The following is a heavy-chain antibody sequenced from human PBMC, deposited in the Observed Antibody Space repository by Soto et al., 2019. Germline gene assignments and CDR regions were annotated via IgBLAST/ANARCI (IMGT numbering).Heavy chain of an antibody. J-gene: IGHJ6*03. CDR3: ARPVNYYYYYMDV. Sequence: QLQLQESGPGLVKPSETLSLTCTVSGGSISSSTSYWGWIRQPPGKGLEWIGSINYSGSTYYSPSIKSRVTISADTSKNQFSRKLSSVTAADTAVYYCARPVNYYYYYMDVWGKGTMVTVSS. CDR2: INYSGST. CDR1: GGSISSSTSY. V-gene: IGHV4-39*01.